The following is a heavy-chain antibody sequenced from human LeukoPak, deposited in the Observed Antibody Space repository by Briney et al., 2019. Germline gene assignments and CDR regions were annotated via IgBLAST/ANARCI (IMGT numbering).Heavy chain of an antibody. CDR2: ISGSGGST. D-gene: IGHD1-26*01. CDR3: SRRWELLATPFDY. J-gene: IGHJ4*02. Sequence: GGSLRLSCAASGFTFSSYAMSWVRQAPGKGLEWVSAISGSGGSTYYADSVKGRFTISRDNSKNTLYLQMNSLRAEDTAVYYCSRRWELLATPFDYWGQGTLVTVSS. CDR1: GFTFSSYA. V-gene: IGHV3-23*01.